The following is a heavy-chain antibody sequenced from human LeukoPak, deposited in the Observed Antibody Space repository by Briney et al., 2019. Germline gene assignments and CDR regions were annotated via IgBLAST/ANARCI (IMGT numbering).Heavy chain of an antibody. CDR2: ITGGGENT. J-gene: IGHJ4*02. Sequence: PGKSLRLSCAASGFTFGSYAMSWVRQAPGKGLEWVSTITGGGENTYYADSVRGRFTISRDNSKTTLHLQMNGLRPEDTAVYYCAKVLTGSQDYWGQGTLVTVS. V-gene: IGHV3-23*01. CDR3: AKVLTGSQDY. CDR1: GFTFGSYA. D-gene: IGHD7-27*01.